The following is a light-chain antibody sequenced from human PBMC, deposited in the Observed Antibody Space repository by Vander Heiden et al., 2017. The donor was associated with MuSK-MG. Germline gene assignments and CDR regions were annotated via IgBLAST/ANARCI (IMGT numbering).Light chain of an antibody. Sequence: QSALTQPASVSGSPGPSITISCTGTSSDVGGYNHVSWYQQHPGKAPKLMIYEVSNRPSGVSNRFSGSKSGNTASLTISGLQAEDEADYYCSSYTSSSTLGGVFGGGTKLTVL. V-gene: IGLV2-14*01. CDR3: SSYTSSSTLGGV. CDR2: EVS. J-gene: IGLJ3*02. CDR1: SSDVGGYNH.